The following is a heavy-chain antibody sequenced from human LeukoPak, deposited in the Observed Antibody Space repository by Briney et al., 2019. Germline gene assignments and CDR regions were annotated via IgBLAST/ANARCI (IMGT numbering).Heavy chain of an antibody. V-gene: IGHV1-18*01. CDR3: ARDDSHLGYCSGGSCSFDY. D-gene: IGHD2-15*01. CDR1: GYTFTSYG. CDR2: ISAYNGNT. Sequence: ASVKVSCKASGYTFTSYGISWVRQAPGQGLEWMGWISAYNGNTNYAQKLQGRVTMTTDTSTSTAYMELRSLGSDDTAVYYCARDDSHLGYCSGGSCSFDYWGQGTLVTVSS. J-gene: IGHJ4*02.